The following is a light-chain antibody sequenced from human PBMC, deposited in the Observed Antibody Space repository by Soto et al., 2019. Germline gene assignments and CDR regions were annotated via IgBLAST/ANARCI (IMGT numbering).Light chain of an antibody. V-gene: IGKV3-11*01. Sequence: EIVLTQSPATLSLSPGERATLSCRASQSVSSYLAWYQQKPGQAPRLLIYDAFNRATGIPARFSGSGSGTYFTLTISRLEPEDFAVYYCQQRSNWPLTFGQGTRLEIK. CDR2: DAF. J-gene: IGKJ5*01. CDR1: QSVSSY. CDR3: QQRSNWPLT.